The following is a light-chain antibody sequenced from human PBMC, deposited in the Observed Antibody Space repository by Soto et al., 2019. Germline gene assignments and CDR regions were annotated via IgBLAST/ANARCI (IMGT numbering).Light chain of an antibody. CDR1: QSVSSSS. CDR3: QQYGSSPFT. CDR2: GAS. Sequence: EIVWTQSPGTLSLSPWERATLSCRASQSVSSSSLAWYQQKPGQAPKLLIYGASSRDTGIPDRFSGSGSGTDFTLTISRLEPEDFAVYYCQQYGSSPFTFGHGTQVDIK. J-gene: IGKJ3*01. V-gene: IGKV3-20*01.